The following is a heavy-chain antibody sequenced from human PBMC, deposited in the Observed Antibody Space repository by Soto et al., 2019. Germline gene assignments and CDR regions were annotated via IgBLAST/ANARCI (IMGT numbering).Heavy chain of an antibody. CDR3: ARAIDFWSGYYNPLGAYYYYGMDV. CDR1: GGTFSSYA. Sequence: ASVKVSCKASGGTFSSYAISWVRQAPGQGLEWMGGIIPIFGTANYAQKFQGRVTITADESTSTAYMELSGLRSEDTAVYYCARAIDFWSGYYNPLGAYYYYGMDVWGQGTTVTVSS. CDR2: IIPIFGTA. V-gene: IGHV1-69*13. J-gene: IGHJ6*02. D-gene: IGHD3-3*01.